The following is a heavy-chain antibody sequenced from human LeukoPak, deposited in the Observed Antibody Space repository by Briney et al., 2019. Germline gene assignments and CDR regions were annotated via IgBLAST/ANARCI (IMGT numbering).Heavy chain of an antibody. Sequence: ASVKVSCKASGYTFTGYYMHWVRQAPGQGLEWMGWINPNSGGTNYAQKFQGWVTMTRDTSISTAYMELSRLRSDDTTVYYCARVGVYCGGDCLGDWGQGTLVTVSS. CDR3: ARVGVYCGGDCLGD. CDR1: GYTFTGYY. J-gene: IGHJ4*02. CDR2: INPNSGGT. V-gene: IGHV1-2*04. D-gene: IGHD2-21*02.